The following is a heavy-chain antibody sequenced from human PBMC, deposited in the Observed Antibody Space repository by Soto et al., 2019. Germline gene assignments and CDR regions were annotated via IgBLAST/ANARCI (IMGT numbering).Heavy chain of an antibody. D-gene: IGHD6-13*01. CDR1: GGSISSSSYY. V-gene: IGHV4-39*01. Sequence: SETLSLTCTVSGGSISSSSYYWGWIRQPPGKGLEWIGSIYYSGSTYYKPSLKSRVTISVDTSKNQFSLKLSSVTAADTAVYYCARQGSSSDRDYYYGMDVWGQGTTVTVSS. CDR3: ARQGSSSDRDYYYGMDV. CDR2: IYYSGST. J-gene: IGHJ6*02.